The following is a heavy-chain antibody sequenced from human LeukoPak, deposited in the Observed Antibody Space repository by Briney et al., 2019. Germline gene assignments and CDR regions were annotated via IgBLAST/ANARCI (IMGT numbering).Heavy chain of an antibody. D-gene: IGHD3-22*01. CDR3: ARGGHYYYDSSGYFFDY. J-gene: IGHJ4*02. V-gene: IGHV3-30-3*01. CDR2: ISYDESNK. CDR1: GFTFSSYA. Sequence: GGSLRLSCAASGFTFSSYAMHWVRQAPGKGLEWVAVISYDESNKYYADSVKGRFTISRDNSKNTLYLQMNSLRAEDTAVYYCARGGHYYYDSSGYFFDYWGQGTLVTVSS.